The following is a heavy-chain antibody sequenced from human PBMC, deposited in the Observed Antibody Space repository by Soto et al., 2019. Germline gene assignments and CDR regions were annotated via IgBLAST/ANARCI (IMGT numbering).Heavy chain of an antibody. CDR2: IIPIFGTA. J-gene: IGHJ2*01. V-gene: IGHV1-69*13. CDR3: ARDEVHCSGGSCSPYWYFDL. Sequence: SVKVSCKASGGTFSSYAISWVRQAPGQGLEWMGGIIPIFGTANYAQKFQGRVTITADESTSTAYMELSSLRPEDTAVYYCARDEVHCSGGSCSPYWYFDLWGRGTLVTVSS. D-gene: IGHD2-15*01. CDR1: GGTFSSYA.